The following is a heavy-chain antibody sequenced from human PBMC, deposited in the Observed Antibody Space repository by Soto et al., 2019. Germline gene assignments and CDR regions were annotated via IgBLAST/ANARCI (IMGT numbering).Heavy chain of an antibody. J-gene: IGHJ6*02. CDR2: IIPIFGTA. V-gene: IGHV1-69*13. D-gene: IGHD6-19*01. CDR3: ARPISSGWYHTSMDV. Sequence: VKVSCKASGGTFSSYAISWVRQAPGQGLEWMGGIIPIFGTANYAQKFQGRVTITADESTSTAYMELSSLRSEDTAVYYCARPISSGWYHTSMDVWGQGTTVTVSS. CDR1: GGTFSSYA.